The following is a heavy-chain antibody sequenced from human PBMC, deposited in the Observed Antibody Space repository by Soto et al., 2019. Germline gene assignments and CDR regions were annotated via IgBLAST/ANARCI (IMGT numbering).Heavy chain of an antibody. CDR2: ISGSGGST. D-gene: IGHD3-22*01. CDR1: GFTFSSYA. CDR3: AKDSPYYDSSGYYPDAFDI. J-gene: IGHJ3*02. V-gene: IGHV3-23*01. Sequence: GGSLRLSCAASGFTFSSYAMSWVRQAPGKGLEWVSAISGSGGSTYYADSVKGRFTISRDNSKNTLYLQMNSLRAEDTAVYYCAKDSPYYDSSGYYPDAFDIWGQGTMVSVSS.